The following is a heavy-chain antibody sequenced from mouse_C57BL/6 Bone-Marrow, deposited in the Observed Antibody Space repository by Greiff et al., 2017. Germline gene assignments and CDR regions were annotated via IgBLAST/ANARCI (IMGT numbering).Heavy chain of an antibody. D-gene: IGHD2-1*01. J-gene: IGHJ4*01. CDR1: GFTFSSYA. CDR3: TRDGYYGNYLFYAMDY. V-gene: IGHV5-9-1*02. CDR2: ISSGGDYI. Sequence: EVQLVESGEGLVKPGGSLKLSCAASGFTFSSYAMSWVRQTPEKRLEWVAYISSGGDYIYYADTVKGRFTISRDNARNTLYLQMSSLKSEDTAMYYCTRDGYYGNYLFYAMDYWGQGTSVTVSS.